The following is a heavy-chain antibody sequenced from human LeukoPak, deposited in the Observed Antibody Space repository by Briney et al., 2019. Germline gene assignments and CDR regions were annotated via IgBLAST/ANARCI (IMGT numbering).Heavy chain of an antibody. J-gene: IGHJ4*02. CDR2: IKPNSGGT. CDR1: GYTFTGYY. V-gene: IGHV1-2*02. CDR3: ARDSDDSSGYYYNY. Sequence: ASVKVSCKASGYTFTGYYMHWVRQAPGQGLEWMGWIKPNSGGTNYAQKFQGRVTMTRDTSISTAYMELSRLRSDDTAVYYCARDSDDSSGYYYNYWGQGTLVTVSS. D-gene: IGHD3-22*01.